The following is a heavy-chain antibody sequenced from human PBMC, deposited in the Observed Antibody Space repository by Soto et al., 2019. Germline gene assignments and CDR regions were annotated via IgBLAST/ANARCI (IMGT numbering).Heavy chain of an antibody. CDR1: GFTFSSYA. D-gene: IGHD6-13*01. CDR2: ISYDGSNK. CDR3: ARDIVRLAAAGHSPNYYYYGMDV. J-gene: IGHJ6*02. Sequence: GGSLRLSCAAPGFTFSSYAMHWVRQAPGKGLEWVAVISYDGSNKYYADSVKGRFTISRDNSKNTLYLQMNSLRAEDTAVYYCARDIVRLAAAGHSPNYYYYGMDVWGQGTTVTVSS. V-gene: IGHV3-30-3*01.